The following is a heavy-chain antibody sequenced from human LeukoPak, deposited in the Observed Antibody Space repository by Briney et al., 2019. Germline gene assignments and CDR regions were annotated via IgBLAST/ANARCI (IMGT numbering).Heavy chain of an antibody. D-gene: IGHD5-24*01. J-gene: IGHJ4*02. Sequence: PGGSLRLSCSVSGFIFSNHAMHWVRQAPGKGLEWVANIKQDGSKKSYVDSVKGRFTISRDNAKNSLYLQVNSLRAEDTAIYYCTRVGYIDEGIDYWGQGTLVTVSS. CDR2: IKQDGSKK. CDR1: GFIFSNHA. CDR3: TRVGYIDEGIDY. V-gene: IGHV3-7*04.